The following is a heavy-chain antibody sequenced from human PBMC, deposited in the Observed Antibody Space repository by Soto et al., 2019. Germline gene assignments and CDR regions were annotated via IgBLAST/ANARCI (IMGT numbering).Heavy chain of an antibody. CDR2: ISDSGANT. J-gene: IGHJ4*02. V-gene: IGHV3-23*01. D-gene: IGHD3-3*01. Sequence: EVQLLESGGGFVQPGGSLRLSCAASGFAFTNYAMSWVRQAPGKGLEWVSAISDSGANTYYADSVKGGFTISRDNSKNTLYLQMNNLRVEDKAVYYCADGGEWSFNFEYWGQGTLVTVSS. CDR3: ADGGEWSFNFEY. CDR1: GFAFTNYA.